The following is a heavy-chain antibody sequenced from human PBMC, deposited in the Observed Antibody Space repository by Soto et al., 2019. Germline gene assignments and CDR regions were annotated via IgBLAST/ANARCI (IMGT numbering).Heavy chain of an antibody. V-gene: IGHV3-30*18. CDR3: AKDYMPRAPYDY. CDR1: GFTFSSYG. J-gene: IGHJ4*02. CDR2: ISYDGSNK. D-gene: IGHD2-2*01. Sequence: PGGSLRLSCAASGFTFSSYGMHWVRQAPGKGLEWVAVISYDGSNKYYADSVKGRFTISRDNSKNTLYLQMNSLRAEDTAVYYCAKDYMPRAPYDYWGQGTLVTVSS.